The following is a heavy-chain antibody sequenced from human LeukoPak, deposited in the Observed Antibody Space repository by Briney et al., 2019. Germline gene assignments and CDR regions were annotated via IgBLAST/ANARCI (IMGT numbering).Heavy chain of an antibody. Sequence: PGGSLRLSCAASGFTVSSNYMSWVRQAPGKGPEWDSVIYSGGSTYYADSVKGRFTISRDNSKNTLYLQMNSLRAEDTAVYYCARARGGSWDYWGQGTLVTVSS. CDR2: IYSGGST. J-gene: IGHJ4*02. V-gene: IGHV3-53*01. CDR1: GFTVSSNY. D-gene: IGHD6-13*01. CDR3: ARARGGSWDY.